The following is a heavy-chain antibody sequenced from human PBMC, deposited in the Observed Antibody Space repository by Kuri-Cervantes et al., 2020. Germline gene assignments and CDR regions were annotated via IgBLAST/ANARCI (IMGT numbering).Heavy chain of an antibody. CDR1: GFTVSSNY. V-gene: IGHV3-53*01. Sequence: GESLKISCAASGFTVSSNYMSWVRQAPGKGLEWVSVIYSGGSTYYADSVKGRFTISRDNSKNALYLQMNSLRAEDTAVYYCARGHSSGWYAGSNYGLDVWGQGTTVTVSS. D-gene: IGHD6-19*01. CDR3: ARGHSSGWYAGSNYGLDV. CDR2: IYSGGST. J-gene: IGHJ6*02.